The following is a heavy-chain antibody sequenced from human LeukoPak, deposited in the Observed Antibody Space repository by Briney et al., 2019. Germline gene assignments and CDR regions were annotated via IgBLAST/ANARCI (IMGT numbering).Heavy chain of an antibody. V-gene: IGHV4-59*01. J-gene: IGHJ4*02. D-gene: IGHD4-17*01. Sequence: SETLSLTCTVSGGSISSYYWSWIRQPPGKGLEWIGYIYYSGSTSYNPSLKSRVTISVDTSKNQFSLKLSSVTAADTAMYYCARVGPLSGDYPSYYFDYWGQGTLVTVSS. CDR1: GGSISSYY. CDR3: ARVGPLSGDYPSYYFDY. CDR2: IYYSGST.